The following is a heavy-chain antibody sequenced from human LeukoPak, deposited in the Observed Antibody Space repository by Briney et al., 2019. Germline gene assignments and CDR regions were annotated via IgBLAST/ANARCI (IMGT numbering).Heavy chain of an antibody. Sequence: GGSLRLSCAASGFTFSSYSMNWVRQAPGKGLEWVSYISSSSSTIYYADSVKGRFTISRDDAKNSLFLQMNSLRAEDTAVYYCARDWSYGIFECWGQGTLVTVSS. D-gene: IGHD1-26*01. CDR1: GFTFSSYS. CDR3: ARDWSYGIFEC. CDR2: ISSSSSTI. J-gene: IGHJ4*02. V-gene: IGHV3-48*01.